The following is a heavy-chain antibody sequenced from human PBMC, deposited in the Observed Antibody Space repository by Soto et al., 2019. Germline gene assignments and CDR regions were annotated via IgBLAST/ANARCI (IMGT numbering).Heavy chain of an antibody. Sequence: PGGSLRLSCAASGFTFSSFEMNLVRQAPGKGLEWVSYISNSGRIIYYADSVKGRFTISRDDAKNSLYLQMNSLRAEDTAVYYCAREWGTSIEAAFEYWGEGTLVTVS. CDR3: AREWGTSIEAAFEY. D-gene: IGHD6-6*01. V-gene: IGHV3-48*03. CDR1: GFTFSSFE. CDR2: ISNSGRII. J-gene: IGHJ4*02.